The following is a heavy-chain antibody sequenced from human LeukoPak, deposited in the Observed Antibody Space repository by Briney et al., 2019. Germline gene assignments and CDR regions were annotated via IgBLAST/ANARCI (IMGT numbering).Heavy chain of an antibody. Sequence: SQTLSLTCTVSGGSISSGDYYWSWIRQPPGKGLEWIGRIYTSGSTNYNPSLKSRVTMSVDTSKNQFSLKLSPVTAADTAVYYCAREEYSSSGYYYGMDVWGQGTTVTVSS. CDR1: GGSISSGDYY. CDR3: AREEYSSSGYYYGMDV. D-gene: IGHD6-6*01. V-gene: IGHV4-61*02. J-gene: IGHJ6*02. CDR2: IYTSGST.